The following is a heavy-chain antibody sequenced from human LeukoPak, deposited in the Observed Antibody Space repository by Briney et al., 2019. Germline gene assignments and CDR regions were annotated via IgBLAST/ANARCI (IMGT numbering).Heavy chain of an antibody. CDR1: GYTLTSYY. D-gene: IGHD1-7*01. V-gene: IGHV1-46*01. CDR2: INPSGGST. CDR3: ARASTGTTYDY. J-gene: IGHJ4*02. Sequence: GASVKVSCKASGYTLTSYYMHWVRQAPGQGLEWMGIINPSGGSTSYAQKFQGRVTMTRDTSTSTVYMELSSLRSEDTAVYYCARASTGTTYDYWGQGTLVTVSS.